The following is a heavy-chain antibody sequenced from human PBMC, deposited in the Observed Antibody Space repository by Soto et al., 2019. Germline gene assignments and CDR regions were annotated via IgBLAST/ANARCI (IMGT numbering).Heavy chain of an antibody. CDR3: ARDTGLRFLEWLLLDS. Sequence: XGSLRLSCAASGFTFSSYCMHWVRQAPGKGLEWVAVIWYDGSNKYYADSVKGRFTISRDNSKNTLYLQMNSLRAEDTAVYYCARDTGLRFLEWLLLDSWGQGTLVTVSS. V-gene: IGHV3-33*01. D-gene: IGHD3-3*01. CDR2: IWYDGSNK. CDR1: GFTFSSYC. J-gene: IGHJ4*02.